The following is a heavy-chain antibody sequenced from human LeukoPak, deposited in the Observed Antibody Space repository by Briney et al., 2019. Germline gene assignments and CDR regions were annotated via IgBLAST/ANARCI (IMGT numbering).Heavy chain of an antibody. CDR2: LYYSGST. D-gene: IGHD2-21*01. Sequence: SETLSLTCTVSGDSIRSYYGSWIRQPPGKGLEWIGYLYYSGSTNYNPSLKSRVTISVDTSKNQFSLKLSSVTAADTAVYYCASFYQAYYFDYWGQGTLVTVSS. CDR3: ASFYQAYYFDY. J-gene: IGHJ4*02. CDR1: GDSIRSYY. V-gene: IGHV4-59*01.